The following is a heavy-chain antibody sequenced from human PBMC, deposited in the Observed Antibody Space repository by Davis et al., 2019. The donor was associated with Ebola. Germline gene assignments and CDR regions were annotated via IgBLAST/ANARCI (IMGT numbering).Heavy chain of an antibody. D-gene: IGHD4-17*01. CDR1: GGSITSSKW. CDR2: IYHSGST. V-gene: IGHV4-4*02. J-gene: IGHJ4*02. Sequence: PSETLSLTCAVSGGSITSSKWWSWVRQPPGKGLEWIGEIYHSGSTNYNPSLKSRVIISLDKSKNQFSLKLSSVTAADTAVYYCARHPNDYGDNGYWGQGTLVTVSS. CDR3: ARHPNDYGDNGY.